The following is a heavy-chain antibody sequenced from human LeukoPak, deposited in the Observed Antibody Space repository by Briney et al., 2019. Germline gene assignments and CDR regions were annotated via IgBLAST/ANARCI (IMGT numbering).Heavy chain of an antibody. Sequence: RGALRLSCAASVVTFSIYAMHWVPHGPRKGLWRGSIISYDVSDEYYVDSLKGGVTISRDKSKNTLNLQMNSLRAEETAVYYCARAPPQIHNYGMDVWGQGTTVTVSS. CDR1: VVTFSIYA. V-gene: IGHV3-30-3*01. CDR2: ISYDVSDE. CDR3: ARAPPQIHNYGMDV. J-gene: IGHJ6*02.